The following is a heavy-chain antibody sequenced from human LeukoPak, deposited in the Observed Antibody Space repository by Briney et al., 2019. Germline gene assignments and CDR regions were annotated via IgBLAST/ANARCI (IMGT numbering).Heavy chain of an antibody. V-gene: IGHV4-61*02. Sequence: ASETLSLICTVSGGSISSSSRYWGWIRQPAGKGLEWIGRIYTSGSTNYNPSLKSRVTMSVDTSKNQFSLKLSSVTAADTAVYYCARALGYCSSTSCSTDYYYMDVWGKGTTVTVSS. CDR3: ARALGYCSSTSCSTDYYYMDV. CDR1: GGSISSSSRY. J-gene: IGHJ6*03. CDR2: IYTSGST. D-gene: IGHD2-2*01.